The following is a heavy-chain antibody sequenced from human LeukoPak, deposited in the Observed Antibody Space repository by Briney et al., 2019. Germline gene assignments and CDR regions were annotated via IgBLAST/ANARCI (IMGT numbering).Heavy chain of an antibody. Sequence: GGSLRLSCAASGFALSSHWMTCVRQVPGRGPEWVANVNRDGSETYYLDSVKGRFTISKDNAKNSLYLQMNSLRAEDTALYHCARNNAMDVWGQGTTVIVSS. CDR1: GFALSSHW. CDR2: VNRDGSET. D-gene: IGHD2-8*01. V-gene: IGHV3-7*03. J-gene: IGHJ6*02. CDR3: ARNNAMDV.